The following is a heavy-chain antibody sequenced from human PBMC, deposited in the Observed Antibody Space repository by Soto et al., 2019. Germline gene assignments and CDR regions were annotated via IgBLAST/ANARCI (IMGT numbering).Heavy chain of an antibody. Sequence: PGGSLRLSCAASGFTFSSYWMHWVRQAPGKGLVWVSRINSDGSSTSYADSVKGRFTISRDNAKNTLYLQMNSLRAEDTAVYYWARFLTLGSRQLAKYYFDYWGQGTLVTVSS. V-gene: IGHV3-74*01. CDR2: INSDGSST. D-gene: IGHD6-6*01. CDR1: GFTFSSYW. CDR3: ARFLTLGSRQLAKYYFDY. J-gene: IGHJ4*02.